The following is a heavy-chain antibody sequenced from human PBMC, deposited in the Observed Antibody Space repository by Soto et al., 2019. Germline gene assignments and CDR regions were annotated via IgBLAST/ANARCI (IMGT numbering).Heavy chain of an antibody. CDR3: AAQPGGGGY. CDR2: IYSGGYT. Sequence: EVQLVESGGGLIQPGGSLRLSCAVSGFTVSNNYMSWVRQAPGKGLEGVSVIYSGGYTAYGDSVKGRFTISRDNSKNTPFPQKNSLGPAAPAVFYCAAQPGGGGYWGQGTLVTVSS. D-gene: IGHD3-10*01. CDR1: GFTVSNNY. V-gene: IGHV3-53*01. J-gene: IGHJ4*02.